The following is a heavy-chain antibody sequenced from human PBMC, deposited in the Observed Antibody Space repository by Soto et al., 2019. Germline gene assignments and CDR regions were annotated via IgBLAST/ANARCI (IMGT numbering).Heavy chain of an antibody. D-gene: IGHD6-13*01. CDR1: GGSISSGGYY. Sequence: QVQLQESGPGLVKPSQTLSLTCTVSGGSISSGGYYWSWIRQHPGKGLEWIGYIYYSGSTYYNPSLKSRVTISVDTSKNQFSLKLSSVTAADTAVYYWAREIAAAGTNWFDPWGQGTLVTVSS. CDR2: IYYSGST. V-gene: IGHV4-31*03. CDR3: AREIAAAGTNWFDP. J-gene: IGHJ5*02.